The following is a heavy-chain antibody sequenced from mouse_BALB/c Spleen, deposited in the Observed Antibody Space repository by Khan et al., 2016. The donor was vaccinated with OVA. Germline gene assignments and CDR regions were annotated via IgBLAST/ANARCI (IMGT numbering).Heavy chain of an antibody. CDR2: INPRSSYT. V-gene: IGHV1-4*01. D-gene: IGHD3-3*01. J-gene: IGHJ4*01. Sequence: QVQLQQSGAELARPGASVKMSCKASGYTFTSNTMHWVKQRPGQGLEWIGYINPRSSYTNYNQKFKDKATLTADKSSSTAYMQLSSLTFEDSAVCYSRKRTAGDALDYWGQGTSVTVSS. CDR1: GYTFTSNT. CDR3: RKRTAGDALDY.